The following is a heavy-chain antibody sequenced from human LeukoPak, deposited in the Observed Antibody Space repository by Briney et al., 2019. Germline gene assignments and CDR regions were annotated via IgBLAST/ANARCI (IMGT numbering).Heavy chain of an antibody. V-gene: IGHV3-23*01. CDR3: ARRGDYDYVWGSYPWGAFDI. Sequence: PGGSLRLSCAASGLTFSSYAMSWVRQAPGKGLEWVSAISGSGGSTYYADSVKGRFTISRDNSKNTLYLQMNSLRAEDTAVYYCARRGDYDYVWGSYPWGAFDIWGQGTMVTVSS. J-gene: IGHJ3*02. D-gene: IGHD3-16*02. CDR1: GLTFSSYA. CDR2: ISGSGGST.